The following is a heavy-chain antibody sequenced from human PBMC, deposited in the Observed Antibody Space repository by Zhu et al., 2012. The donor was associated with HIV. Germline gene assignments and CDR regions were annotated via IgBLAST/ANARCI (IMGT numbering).Heavy chain of an antibody. CDR2: ISATGVST. CDR3: ARGFKLRVTNDSDP. J-gene: IGHJ5*02. V-gene: IGHV3-23*01. Sequence: EVQLLESGGGLIQTGGSLRLSCVASGFSLRSYAMSWVRQAPGKGLEWVSLISATGVSTEYADSVKGRFTISRDDSKNTFYLQMNSLTAEDTAVYFCARGFKLRVTNDSDPWGQGNPGPPSPX. CDR1: GFSLRSYA. D-gene: IGHD4-17*01.